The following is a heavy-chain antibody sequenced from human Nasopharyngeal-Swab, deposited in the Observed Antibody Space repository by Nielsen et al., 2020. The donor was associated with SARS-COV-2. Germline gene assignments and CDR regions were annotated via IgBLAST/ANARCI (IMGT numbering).Heavy chain of an antibody. CDR1: GFAVNIND. D-gene: IGHD2/OR15-2a*01. Sequence: GESLKISCAASGFAVNINDVTWVRPTPGKGLEWVSMHYVDGRTEYAVSVKGRFAIPRDSSKNTVSLQMNTVRAEDTGLYFCARLHFYYMDFWGKGTTVTVSS. V-gene: IGHV3-53*01. CDR3: ARLHFYYMDF. CDR2: HYVDGRT. J-gene: IGHJ6*03.